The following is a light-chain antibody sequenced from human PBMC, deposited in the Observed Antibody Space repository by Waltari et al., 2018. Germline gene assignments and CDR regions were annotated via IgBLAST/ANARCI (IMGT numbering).Light chain of an antibody. V-gene: IGLV3-1*01. CDR1: KLGDKY. Sequence: SYELTQPPSLSVSPGQTASITCSGDKLGDKYASWYQQKPGQSPVLVIYQDTKRPSGIPERFSGSNSWNTATLTISGTPAMDEADYYCQAWDNSTHVIFGGGTRLTVL. CDR2: QDT. J-gene: IGLJ2*01. CDR3: QAWDNSTHVI.